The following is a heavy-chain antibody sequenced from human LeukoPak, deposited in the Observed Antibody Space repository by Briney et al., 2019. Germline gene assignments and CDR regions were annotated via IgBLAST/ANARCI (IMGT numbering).Heavy chain of an antibody. J-gene: IGHJ4*02. CDR2: ISHTAST. D-gene: IGHD1-26*01. CDR1: GGSISSYY. V-gene: IGHV4-59*08. CDR3: ASDSGSYYFDY. Sequence: SETLSLTCTVSGGSISSYYWSWIRQSPGKGLEWIGYISHTASTNYNPSLKSRVTISVDTSKNQFSLKLSSVTAADTAVYYCASDSGSYYFDYWGQGTLVTVSS.